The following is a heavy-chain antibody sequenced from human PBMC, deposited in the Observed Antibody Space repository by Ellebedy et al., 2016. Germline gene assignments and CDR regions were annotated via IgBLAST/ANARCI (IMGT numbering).Heavy chain of an antibody. V-gene: IGHV4-4*07. CDR1: GGSISSYY. D-gene: IGHD3/OR15-3a*01. Sequence: SETLSLXXTVSGGSISSYYWSWIRQAAGKGLEWIGRIYTSGSTNYNPSLKSRVTMSVDTSKNQFSLKLSSVTAADTAVYYCARRTHYYYGMDVWGQGTTVTVSS. CDR3: ARRTHYYYGMDV. J-gene: IGHJ6*02. CDR2: IYTSGST.